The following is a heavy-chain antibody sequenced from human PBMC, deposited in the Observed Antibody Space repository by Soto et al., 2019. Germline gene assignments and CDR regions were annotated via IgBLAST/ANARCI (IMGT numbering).Heavy chain of an antibody. D-gene: IGHD2-15*01. V-gene: IGHV3-33*01. CDR1: GFTFSSYG. J-gene: IGHJ6*02. Sequence: GSLRLSCAASGFTFSSYGMHWVRQAPGKGLEWVAVIWYDGSNKYYADSVKGRFTIPRDNSKNTLYLQMNSLRAEDTAVYYCARDPYCSGGSCYGIDYYYYGMDVWGQGTTVTVSS. CDR3: ARDPYCSGGSCYGIDYYYYGMDV. CDR2: IWYDGSNK.